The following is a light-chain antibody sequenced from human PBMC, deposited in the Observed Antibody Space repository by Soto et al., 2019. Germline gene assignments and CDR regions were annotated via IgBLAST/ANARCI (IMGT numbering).Light chain of an antibody. CDR1: SSDVGNYNY. CDR3: SSYTSSTTLYV. J-gene: IGLJ1*01. Sequence: QSALTQPASVSGSPGQSITISCTGASSDVGNYNYVSWYQQHPGKAPKLIIYDVSNRPSGVSNRFSGSKSGNTASLTISGLQAEDEADYSCSSYTSSTTLYVFGTGTKLTVL. CDR2: DVS. V-gene: IGLV2-14*03.